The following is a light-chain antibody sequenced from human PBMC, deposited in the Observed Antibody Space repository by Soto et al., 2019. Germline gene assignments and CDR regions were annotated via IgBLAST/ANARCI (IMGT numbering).Light chain of an antibody. CDR2: GNS. CDR3: QYDDSSLSGYV. V-gene: IGLV1-40*01. Sequence: QSVLTQPPSVSGAPGQRVTISCTGSSSNIGSGDDLHWYQQLHGTAHKLLNDGNSNRPSGVPDRFYGSKSGTSASLAITGLQAEDEAYYYGQYDDSSLSGYVFGSGTKLTVL. CDR1: SSNIGSGDD. J-gene: IGLJ1*01.